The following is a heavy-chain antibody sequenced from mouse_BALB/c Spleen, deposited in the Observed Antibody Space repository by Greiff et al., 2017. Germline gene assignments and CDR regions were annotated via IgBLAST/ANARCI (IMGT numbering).Heavy chain of an antibody. CDR3: ARWDDYFDY. D-gene: IGHD4-1*01. CDR1: GFTFSSFG. CDR2: ISSGSSTI. Sequence: EVKVVESGGGLVQPGGSRKLSCAASGFTFSSFGMHWVRQAPEKGLEWVAYISSGSSTIYYADTVKGRFTISRDNPKNTLFLQMTSLRSEDTAMYYCARWDDYFDYWGQGTTLTVSS. J-gene: IGHJ2*01. V-gene: IGHV5-17*02.